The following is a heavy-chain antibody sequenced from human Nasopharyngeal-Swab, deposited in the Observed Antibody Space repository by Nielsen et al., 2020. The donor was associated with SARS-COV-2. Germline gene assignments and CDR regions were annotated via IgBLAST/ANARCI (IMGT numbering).Heavy chain of an antibody. V-gene: IGHV3-30-3*01. CDR3: ARELWIQDYYYYYGMDV. Sequence: GESLKISCAASGFTFSSYAMHWVRQAPGKGLEWVAVISYDGSNKYYADSVKGRFTISRDNSKNTLYLQMNSLRAEGTAVYYCARELWIQDYYYYYGMDVWGQGTTVTVSS. D-gene: IGHD5-18*01. CDR2: ISYDGSNK. CDR1: GFTFSSYA. J-gene: IGHJ6*02.